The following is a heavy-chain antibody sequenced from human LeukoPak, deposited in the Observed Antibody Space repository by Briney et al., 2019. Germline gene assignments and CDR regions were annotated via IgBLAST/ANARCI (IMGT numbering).Heavy chain of an antibody. V-gene: IGHV4-61*02. D-gene: IGHD2-21*02. Sequence: SQTLSLTCTVSGGSISSGSYYWSWIRQPAGKGLEWIGRIYTSGSTNYNPSLKSRVTISVDTSKNQFSLKLSSVTAADTAVYYCAREQPYCGGDRYSDYWGQGTLVTVSS. J-gene: IGHJ4*02. CDR2: IYTSGST. CDR3: AREQPYCGGDRYSDY. CDR1: GGSISSGSYY.